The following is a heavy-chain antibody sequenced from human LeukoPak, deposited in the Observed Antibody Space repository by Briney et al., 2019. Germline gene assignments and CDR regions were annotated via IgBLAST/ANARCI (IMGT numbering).Heavy chain of an antibody. J-gene: IGHJ3*02. D-gene: IGHD6-19*01. CDR1: GGSFSGYY. Sequence: SETLSLTCAVYGGSFSGYYWSWIRQPPGKGLEWIGEINHSGSTNYNPSLKSRVTISVDTSKNQFSLKLSSVTAADTAVYYCARGDKYSSGCYSLSVAFDIWGQGTMVTVSS. V-gene: IGHV4-34*01. CDR3: ARGDKYSSGCYSLSVAFDI. CDR2: INHSGST.